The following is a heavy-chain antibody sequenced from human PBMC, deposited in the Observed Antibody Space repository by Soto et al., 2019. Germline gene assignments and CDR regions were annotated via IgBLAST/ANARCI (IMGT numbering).Heavy chain of an antibody. CDR3: ARVYSSGSMFHYYYYYGMDV. V-gene: IGHV4-59*01. CDR2: IYYSGST. CDR1: GGSISSYY. Sequence: QVQLQESGPGLVKPSETLSLTCTVSGGSISSYYWSWIRQPPGKGLEWIGYIYYSGSTNYNPSLKSRVTISVDTSKNQFSLKLSSVTAADTAVYYCARVYSSGSMFHYYYYYGMDVWGQGTTVTVSS. D-gene: IGHD6-19*01. J-gene: IGHJ6*02.